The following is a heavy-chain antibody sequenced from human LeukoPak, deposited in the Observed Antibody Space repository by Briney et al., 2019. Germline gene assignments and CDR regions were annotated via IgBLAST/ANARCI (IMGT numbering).Heavy chain of an antibody. D-gene: IGHD3-10*01. CDR3: ARNPYNSGSYPPFDY. Sequence: SETLSLTCTVSGGSISSYYWSWIRQPPGKGLEWLGYIYYSGSTNYNPSLKSRVTISVDTSKNQFSLKLSSVTDADTAVYYCARNPYNSGSYPPFDYWGQGTLVTVSS. CDR2: IYYSGST. J-gene: IGHJ4*02. CDR1: GGSISSYY. V-gene: IGHV4-59*01.